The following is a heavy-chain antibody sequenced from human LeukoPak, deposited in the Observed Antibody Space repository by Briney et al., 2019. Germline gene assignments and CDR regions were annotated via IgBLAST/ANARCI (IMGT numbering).Heavy chain of an antibody. J-gene: IGHJ4*02. Sequence: QTGGSLRLSCAASGFTFSSYSMNWVRQAPGKGLEWVANIKQDGSEKYYVDSVKGRFTISRDNAKNSLYLQMNSLRAEDTAVYYCAREGSGYYDFWSGYYTFDYWGQGTLVTVSS. D-gene: IGHD3-3*01. CDR1: GFTFSSYS. CDR2: IKQDGSEK. CDR3: AREGSGYYDFWSGYYTFDY. V-gene: IGHV3-7*01.